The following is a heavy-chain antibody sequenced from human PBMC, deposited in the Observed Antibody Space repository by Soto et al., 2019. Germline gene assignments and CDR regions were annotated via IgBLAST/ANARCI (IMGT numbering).Heavy chain of an antibody. J-gene: IGHJ4*02. Sequence: QITLKESGPTLVKPTQTLTLTCTVSGFSLSTIGVGVGWIRQPPGKALEWLAIVYWNDDKRYSPSLENRLTIARDASKNQVVLTMSNMDPLDTATYYCAHRHFNKVAYFDFWGQGTLVTVSS. V-gene: IGHV2-5*01. CDR3: AHRHFNKVAYFDF. CDR1: GFSLSTIGVG. CDR2: VYWNDDK.